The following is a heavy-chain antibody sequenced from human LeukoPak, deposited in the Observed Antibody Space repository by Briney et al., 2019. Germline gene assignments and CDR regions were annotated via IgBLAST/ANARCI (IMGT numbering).Heavy chain of an antibody. V-gene: IGHV3-7*03. CDR2: IKQDGSEK. CDR3: ARISRGLYGSGSNHYGMDV. D-gene: IGHD3-10*01. J-gene: IGHJ6*04. Sequence: PGGSLRLSCAASGFTFSSYWMSWVRQAPGKGLEWVANIKQDGSEKYYVDSVKGRFTISRDNAKNSLYLQMNSLRAEDTAVYYCARISRGLYGSGSNHYGMDVWGKGTTVTVSS. CDR1: GFTFSSYW.